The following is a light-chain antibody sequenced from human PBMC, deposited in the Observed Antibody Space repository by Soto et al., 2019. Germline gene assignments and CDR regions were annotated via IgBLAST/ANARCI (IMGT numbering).Light chain of an antibody. V-gene: IGKV1-39*01. CDR3: QQSHSNPRT. J-gene: IGKJ1*01. CDR2: AAS. CDR1: QNIINY. Sequence: DIQMTQSPSSLSASVGDRVTITCRASQNIINYLNWYQQKPGKAPKLLIYAASSLQSGVPSRFSGSGSATDFTLTISSLQPEDFATYYCQQSHSNPRTFGQGTKFDIK.